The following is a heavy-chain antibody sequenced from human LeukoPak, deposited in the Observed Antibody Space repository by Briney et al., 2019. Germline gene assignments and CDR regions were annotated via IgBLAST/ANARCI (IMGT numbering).Heavy chain of an antibody. CDR2: IYYIGST. CDR3: ARRGRITIFGVVSPYYYYYMDV. D-gene: IGHD3-3*01. Sequence: SSETLSLTCTVSGGSISSSSYYWGWTRQPPGNGLEWIGSIYYIGSTYYNPSLKSRVTISVDTSKNQFSLKLSSVTAADTAVYYCARRGRITIFGVVSPYYYYYMDVWGKGTTVTVSS. J-gene: IGHJ6*03. V-gene: IGHV4-39*01. CDR1: GGSISSSSYY.